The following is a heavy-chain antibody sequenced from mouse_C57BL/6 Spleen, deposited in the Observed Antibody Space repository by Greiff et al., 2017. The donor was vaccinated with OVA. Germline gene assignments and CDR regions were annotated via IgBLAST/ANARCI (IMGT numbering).Heavy chain of an antibody. J-gene: IGHJ2*01. V-gene: IGHV5-9*01. CDR3: ARYGLGFDY. CDR1: GFTFSSYT. CDR2: ISGGGGNT. Sequence: DVKLVESGGGLVKPGGSLKLSCAASGFTFSSYTMSWVRQTPEKRLEWVATISGGGGNTYYPDSVKGRFTISRDNAKNTLYLQMSSLRSEDTALYYCARYGLGFDYWGQGTTLTVSS. D-gene: IGHD4-1*01.